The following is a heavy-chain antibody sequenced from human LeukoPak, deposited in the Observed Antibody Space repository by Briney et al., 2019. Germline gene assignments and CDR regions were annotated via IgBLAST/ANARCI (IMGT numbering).Heavy chain of an antibody. Sequence: GGSMRLSCVASGFTFRSYWMYWVRQAPGKGLVWVSHINGDGSTTTYADSGKGRFTISRDNAKNTLYLQMNSLRAEDTAVYYCARDVRRRGGYVALDSWGQGTLVTVSS. CDR1: GFTFRSYW. CDR3: ARDVRRRGGYVALDS. J-gene: IGHJ4*02. CDR2: INGDGSTT. V-gene: IGHV3-74*03. D-gene: IGHD5-12*01.